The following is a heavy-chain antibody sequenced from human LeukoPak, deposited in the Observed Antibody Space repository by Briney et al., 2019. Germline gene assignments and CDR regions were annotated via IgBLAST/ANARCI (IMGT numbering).Heavy chain of an antibody. V-gene: IGHV4-4*07. CDR2: IYSSGST. CDR3: ARDQTSYHYMDV. CDR1: GGSISDYY. Sequence: SETLSLTCTYPGGSISDYYWSWIRQPAGKGLEWIGRIYSSGSTNYNPSLKSRVSMSVDTSTNQFSLNLNSVTAADTAIYYCARDQTSYHYMDVWGKGATVTVSS. J-gene: IGHJ6*03.